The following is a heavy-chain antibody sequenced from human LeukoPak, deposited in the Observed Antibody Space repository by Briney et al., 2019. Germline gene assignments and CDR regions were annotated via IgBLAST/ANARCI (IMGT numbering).Heavy chain of an antibody. CDR1: GYTFTSYD. Sequence: ASVKVSCKASGYTFTSYDINWVRQATGQGLEWMGWMNPNSGNTGYAQKFQGRVTMTRNTSISTAYMELSSLRSEDTAVYYCARVAVAGMSYYFDYWGQGTLVTVSS. CDR3: ARVAVAGMSYYFDY. CDR2: MNPNSGNT. V-gene: IGHV1-8*01. J-gene: IGHJ4*02. D-gene: IGHD6-19*01.